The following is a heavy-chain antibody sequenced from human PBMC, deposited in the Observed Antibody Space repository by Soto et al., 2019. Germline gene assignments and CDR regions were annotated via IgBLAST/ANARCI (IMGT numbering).Heavy chain of an antibody. V-gene: IGHV3-23*01. CDR3: AKDLGGYGDHLEYFQH. CDR1: GFTFSSYA. Sequence: GGSLRLSCAASGFTFSSYAMSWVRQAPGKGLEWVSAISGSGGSTYYADSVKGRFTISRDNSKNTLYLQMNSLRAEDTAVYYCAKDLGGYGDHLEYFQHWGQGTLVTVSS. D-gene: IGHD4-17*01. CDR2: ISGSGGST. J-gene: IGHJ1*01.